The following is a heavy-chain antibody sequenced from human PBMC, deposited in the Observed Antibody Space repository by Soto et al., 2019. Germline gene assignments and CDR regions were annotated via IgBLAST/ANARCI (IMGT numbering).Heavy chain of an antibody. CDR3: ARDKARYSYGSGSSTLSHY. CDR1: GGSISSSNW. CDR2: IYHSGST. Sequence: QVQLQESGPGLVKPSGTLSLTCAVSGGSISSSNWWNWVRQPPGKGLEWIGEIYHSGSTNYNPSLKSRFTTSVDKSKNQCSLKLSSVTAADTAVYYCARDKARYSYGSGSSTLSHYWGQGTLVTVSS. D-gene: IGHD3-10*01. V-gene: IGHV4-4*02. J-gene: IGHJ4*02.